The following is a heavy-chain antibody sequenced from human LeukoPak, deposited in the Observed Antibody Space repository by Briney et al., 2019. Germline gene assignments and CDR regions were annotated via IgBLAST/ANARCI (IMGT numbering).Heavy chain of an antibody. D-gene: IGHD1-14*01. CDR3: ARDSPGDY. CDR2: IYSGGST. J-gene: IGHJ4*02. V-gene: IGHV3-53*01. Sequence: GGSLRLSCAASGFTFSSYAVSWVRQAPGKGLEWVSVIYSGGSTYYADSVKGRFTISRDNSKNTLYLQMNSLRAEDTAVYYCARDSPGDYWGQGTLVTVSS. CDR1: GFTFSSYA.